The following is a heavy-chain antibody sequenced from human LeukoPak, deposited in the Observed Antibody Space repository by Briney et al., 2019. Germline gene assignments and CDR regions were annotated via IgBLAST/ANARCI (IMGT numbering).Heavy chain of an antibody. V-gene: IGHV1-18*01. CDR1: GCTFTSYG. Sequence: GASVKVSCKASGCTFTSYGISWVRQAPGQGLEWMGWISAYNGNTNYAQKLQGRVTMTTDTSTSTAYMELRSLRSDDTAVYYCARAVRGYSGYGFDPWGQGTLVTVSS. D-gene: IGHD5-12*01. J-gene: IGHJ5*02. CDR2: ISAYNGNT. CDR3: ARAVRGYSGYGFDP.